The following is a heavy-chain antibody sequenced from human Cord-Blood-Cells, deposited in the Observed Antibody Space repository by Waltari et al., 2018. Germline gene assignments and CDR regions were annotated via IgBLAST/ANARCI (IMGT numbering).Heavy chain of an antibody. CDR1: GGYFSGSY. CDR2: INHSGST. CDR3: ARRGDGDYRYYFDY. J-gene: IGHJ4*02. Sequence: QVQLQQWGAGLLTPSETLSPTCAVYGGYFSGSYWSWIRQPPGKGLEWIGEINHSGSTNYNPSLKSRVTISVDTSKNQFSLKLSSVTAADTAVYYCARRGDGDYRYYFDYWGQGTLVTVSS. D-gene: IGHD4-17*01. V-gene: IGHV4-34*01.